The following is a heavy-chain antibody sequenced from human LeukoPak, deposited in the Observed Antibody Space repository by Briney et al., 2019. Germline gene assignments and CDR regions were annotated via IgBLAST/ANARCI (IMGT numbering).Heavy chain of an antibody. CDR2: ITWNSAAI. J-gene: IGHJ6*02. V-gene: IGHV3-9*01. CDR1: GFTFDDYA. D-gene: IGHD2-2*01. Sequence: PGGSLRLSCAASGFTFDDYAMHWVRQAPGKGLEWVSGITWNSAAIGYADSVKGRFTISRDNAKSSLYLQMNSLRAEDTAFYYCAKDLAPIVVVPAAKNISGYYYYGLDVWGQGTTVTVSS. CDR3: AKDLAPIVVVPAAKNISGYYYYGLDV.